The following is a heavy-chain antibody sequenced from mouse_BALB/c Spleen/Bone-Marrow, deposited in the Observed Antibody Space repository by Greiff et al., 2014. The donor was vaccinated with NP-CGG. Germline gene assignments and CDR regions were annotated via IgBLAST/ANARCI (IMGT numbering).Heavy chain of an antibody. CDR2: ILPGSVTT. Sequence: VQLQQSGAELMKPGASVKISCKATGYTFSSYWIEWIKQRPGHGLEWIGEILPGSVTTNYNGRFKGKATFTADTSSNTAYMQRSSLTSEDSAVYYCARDHFDHWGPGTTLTVSS. V-gene: IGHV1-9*01. CDR3: ARDHFDH. CDR1: GYTFSSYW. J-gene: IGHJ2*01.